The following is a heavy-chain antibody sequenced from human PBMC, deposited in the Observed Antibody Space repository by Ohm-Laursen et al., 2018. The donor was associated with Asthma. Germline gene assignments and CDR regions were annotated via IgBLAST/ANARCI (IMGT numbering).Heavy chain of an antibody. Sequence: SLRLSCSASGFTFSDYYMSWIRQAPGKGLEWVSFISSSGFTIYYADSVKGRFTISRDNAKNSLYLQMNSLRAEDTAVYYCARDMDRITIFGVPDYWGQGTLVTVSS. CDR2: ISSSGFTI. D-gene: IGHD3-3*01. V-gene: IGHV3-11*04. CDR3: ARDMDRITIFGVPDY. CDR1: GFTFSDYY. J-gene: IGHJ4*02.